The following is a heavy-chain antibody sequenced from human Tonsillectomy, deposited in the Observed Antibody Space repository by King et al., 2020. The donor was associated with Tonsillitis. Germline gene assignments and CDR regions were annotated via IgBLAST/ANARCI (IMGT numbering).Heavy chain of an antibody. CDR1: GYTFTSYY. D-gene: IGHD3-22*01. CDR3: ARVSLSSGYFHFDY. V-gene: IGHV1-46*01. CDR2: INPSGGST. J-gene: IGHJ4*02. Sequence: QLVQSGAEVKKPGASVKVSCKASGYTFTSYYMHWVRQAPGQGLEWMGIINPSGGSTTSAQKFQGRVTVTRDTSTSTVSMELSSLRSEDTDVYYCARVSLSSGYFHFDYWGQGTLVTVSS.